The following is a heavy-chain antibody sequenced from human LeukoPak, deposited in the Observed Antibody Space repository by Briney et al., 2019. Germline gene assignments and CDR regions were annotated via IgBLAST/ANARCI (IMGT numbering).Heavy chain of an antibody. CDR2: INPNSGGT. D-gene: IGHD3-10*01. CDR1: GYTFTGYY. CDR3: ARARITMVPGGDY. V-gene: IGHV1-2*02. J-gene: IGHJ4*02. Sequence: ASVKVSCKASGYTFTGYYMHWVRQAPGQGLEWMGWINPNSGGTNYAQKFQGRVTMTRDTSISTAYMELSRLRSDDTAVYYCARARITMVPGGDYWGQGTLVTVSS.